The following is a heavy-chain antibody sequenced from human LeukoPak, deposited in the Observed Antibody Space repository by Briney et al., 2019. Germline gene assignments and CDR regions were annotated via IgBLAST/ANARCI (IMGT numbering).Heavy chain of an antibody. V-gene: IGHV3-30*18. CDR1: GFTFSSYG. D-gene: IGHD6-13*01. J-gene: IGHJ4*02. CDR2: ISYDGSNK. Sequence: GRSLRLSCAASGFTFSSYGMHWVRQAPGKGLEWVAVISYDGSNKYYADSVKGRFTISRDNSKNTLYLQMNSLRAEDTAVYYCAKDGGSSSWHFDYWGQGPLVTVSS. CDR3: AKDGGSSSWHFDY.